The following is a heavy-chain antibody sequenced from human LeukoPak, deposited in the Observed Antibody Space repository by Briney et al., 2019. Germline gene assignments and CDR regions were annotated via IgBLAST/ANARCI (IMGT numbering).Heavy chain of an antibody. CDR3: ATAHRTNYDYVWGSSRGNWFDP. Sequence: ASVKVSCKASGYTLTGYYIHWVRQAPGQGLEWMGWINPHSGGTNYAQKFQGGVTMTRDTSITTAYMELSSLRSDDTAVYYCATAHRTNYDYVWGSSRGNWFDPWGQGTLVTVSS. CDR2: INPHSGGT. CDR1: GYTLTGYY. J-gene: IGHJ5*02. D-gene: IGHD3-16*01. V-gene: IGHV1-2*02.